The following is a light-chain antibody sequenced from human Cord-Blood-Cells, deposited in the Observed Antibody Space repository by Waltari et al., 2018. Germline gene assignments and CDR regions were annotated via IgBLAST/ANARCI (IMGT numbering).Light chain of an antibody. CDR3: QAWDSSTYV. CDR2: EDS. Sequence: SYELTQPPSVSVSPGQRASIPSSGATLGDNYACGYQQKPGQSPELVIYEDSKRPSGIPERFFGSNSGNTATLTISGTQAIDEADYYCQAWDSSTYVFVTGTKVTVL. V-gene: IGLV3-1*01. CDR1: TLGDNY. J-gene: IGLJ1*01.